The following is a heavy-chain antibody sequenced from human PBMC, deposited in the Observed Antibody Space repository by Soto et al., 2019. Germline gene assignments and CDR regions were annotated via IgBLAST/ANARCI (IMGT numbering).Heavy chain of an antibody. J-gene: IGHJ6*02. CDR2: INHSGST. CDR3: ARAASSLSGVVYYGMDV. CDR1: GGSFSGYY. Sequence: QVQLQQWGAGLLKPSETPSLTCAVYGGSFSGYYWSWIRQPPGKGLEWLGEINHSGSTNYNPSLKSRVTISVDTSKNQFSLKLSSVTAADTAVYYCARAASSLSGVVYYGMDVWGQGTTVTVSS. D-gene: IGHD6-13*01. V-gene: IGHV4-34*01.